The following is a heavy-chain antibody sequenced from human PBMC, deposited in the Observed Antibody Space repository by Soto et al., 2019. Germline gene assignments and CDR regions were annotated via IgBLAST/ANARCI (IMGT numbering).Heavy chain of an antibody. CDR2: IYYSGST. V-gene: IGHV4-39*01. J-gene: IGHJ6*02. CDR3: ARHGNLYYYYGMDV. CDR1: GGSISSSSYY. Sequence: SETLSLTCTVAGGSISSSSYYWGWIRQPPGKGLEWIGSIYYSGSTYYNPSLKSRVTISVDTSKNQFSLKLSSVTAADTAVYYCARHGNLYYYYGMDVWGQGTTVTVSS. D-gene: IGHD4-4*01.